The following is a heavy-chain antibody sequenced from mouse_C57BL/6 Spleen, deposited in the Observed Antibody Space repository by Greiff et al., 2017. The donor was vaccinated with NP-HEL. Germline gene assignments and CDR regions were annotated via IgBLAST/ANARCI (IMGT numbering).Heavy chain of an antibody. V-gene: IGHV14-2*01. Sequence: EVQLQQSGAELVKPGASVKLSCTASGFNIKDYYMHWVKQRTEQGLEWIGRIDPEDGETKYAPKFPGKATITADTSSNTAYLQLSSLTSEDTAVYYCAFITTVVASPFFDVWGTGTTVTVSS. J-gene: IGHJ1*03. CDR2: IDPEDGET. CDR3: AFITTVVASPFFDV. D-gene: IGHD1-1*01. CDR1: GFNIKDYY.